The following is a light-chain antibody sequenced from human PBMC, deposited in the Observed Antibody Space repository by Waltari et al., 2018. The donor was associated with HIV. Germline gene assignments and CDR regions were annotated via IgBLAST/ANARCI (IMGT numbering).Light chain of an antibody. CDR3: QQSETYPIT. CDR2: GAS. V-gene: IGKV1-9*01. Sequence: DIQLTQSPSFLSASVVDRVTITCRANVAISNYLVWYQQKPGTAPKLLIYGASTLQRGVPSRFSGSGSGTDFILTISSLQPEDFATYYCQQSETYPITFGQGTRLDIK. J-gene: IGKJ5*01. CDR1: VAISNY.